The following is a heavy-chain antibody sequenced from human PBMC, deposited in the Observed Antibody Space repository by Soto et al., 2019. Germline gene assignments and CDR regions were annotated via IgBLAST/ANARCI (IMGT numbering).Heavy chain of an antibody. CDR3: ARNGTLTGYTYGMDV. Sequence: QVQLVQSGAELRKPGSSVKVSCKASEGTFSDYTINWVRQAPGQRLEWMGGLIPIFDTANYAEKFPGRVTITADEYTSTSFMEVSSLRPEDTAVYYCARNGTLTGYTYGMDVWGQGTMVTVSS. V-gene: IGHV1-69*01. CDR2: LIPIFDTA. J-gene: IGHJ6*02. CDR1: EGTFSDYT. D-gene: IGHD1-1*01.